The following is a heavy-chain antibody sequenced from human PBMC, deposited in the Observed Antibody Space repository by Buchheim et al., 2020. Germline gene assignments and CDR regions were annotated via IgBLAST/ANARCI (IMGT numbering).Heavy chain of an antibody. V-gene: IGHV3-30*02. CDR2: IRYDGSNK. CDR3: AKDLSYGMDV. Sequence: QVQLVESGGGVVQPGRSLRLSCAASGFTFSSYGMHWVRQAPGKGLEWVAFIRYDGSNKYYADSVKGRFTIPRTNSKNTLVLQMNSLRAEDTAVYYCAKDLSYGMDVWGQGTT. CDR1: GFTFSSYG. J-gene: IGHJ6*02.